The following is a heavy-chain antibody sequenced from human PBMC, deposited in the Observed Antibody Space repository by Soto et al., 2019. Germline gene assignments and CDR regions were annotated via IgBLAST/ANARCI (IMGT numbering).Heavy chain of an antibody. CDR3: ARDGGGGAFDI. D-gene: IGHD3-16*01. CDR2: IWYDGSNK. Sequence: QVQLVESGGGVVQPGRSLRLSCAASGFTFSSYGMHWVRQAPGKGLEWVALIWYDGSNKYYADSVKGRFTISRDNSKNTLYLQMNSLRAEDTAVYYWARDGGGGAFDIWGQGTMVTVSS. J-gene: IGHJ3*02. CDR1: GFTFSSYG. V-gene: IGHV3-33*01.